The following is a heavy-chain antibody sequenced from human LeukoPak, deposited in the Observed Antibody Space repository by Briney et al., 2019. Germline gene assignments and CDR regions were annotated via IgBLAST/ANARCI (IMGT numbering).Heavy chain of an antibody. Sequence: PVGSLRLSCAASGFTFSDYYMSWIRQAPGKGLEWVSYISSSGSTIYYADSVKGRFTISRDNAKNSLYLQMNSLRAEDTAVYYCARDRGLWSGYSSYSEYSQHWGQGTLVTVSS. CDR1: GFTFSDYY. CDR3: ARDRGLWSGYSSYSEYSQH. D-gene: IGHD3-3*01. J-gene: IGHJ1*01. CDR2: ISSSGSTI. V-gene: IGHV3-11*04.